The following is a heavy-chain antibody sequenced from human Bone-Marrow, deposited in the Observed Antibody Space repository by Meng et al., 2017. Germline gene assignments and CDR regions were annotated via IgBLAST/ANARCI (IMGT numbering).Heavy chain of an antibody. CDR3: AASPGWWRIDS. V-gene: IGHV4-4*02. CDR2: FHHSGTT. J-gene: IGHJ4*02. D-gene: IGHD6-19*01. Sequence: QGHLQGSGPGLGKPSGTLSLPCGVSGASVSSGYWWTWVRQPPGKGLEWIGEFHHSGTTNYNPSLRSRVTISVDTSKNQFSLRLTSVTAADTAVYYCAASPGWWRIDSWGQGTLVTVSS. CDR1: GASVSSGYW.